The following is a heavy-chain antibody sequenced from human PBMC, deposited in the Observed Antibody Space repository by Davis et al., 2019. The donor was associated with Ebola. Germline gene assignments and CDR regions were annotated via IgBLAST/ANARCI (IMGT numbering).Heavy chain of an antibody. J-gene: IGHJ5*02. Sequence: GESLKISCVASKITFRDYSINWIRQAPGKGLEWMSIISQDGNNRFYADSVKGRFTISRDNSKNTVHLQMNSLRPDDTATYYCAIDADFGEYGWFDPWGQGTLVTVSS. CDR1: KITFRDYS. V-gene: IGHV3-30*01. CDR2: ISQDGNNR. D-gene: IGHD4-17*01. CDR3: AIDADFGEYGWFDP.